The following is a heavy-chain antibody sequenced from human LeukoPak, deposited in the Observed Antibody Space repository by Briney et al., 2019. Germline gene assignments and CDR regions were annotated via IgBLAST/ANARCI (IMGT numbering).Heavy chain of an antibody. CDR3: ASAYYDFWSGFFYFDY. CDR1: GFTFSSYW. V-gene: IGHV3-23*01. J-gene: IGHJ4*02. D-gene: IGHD3-3*01. CDR2: ISGDGITV. Sequence: GGSLRLSCAASGFTFSSYWMSWVRQAPGKGLEWVSAISGDGITVFYADSVKGRFTISRDNSKNTLFLQMYSLRAEDTAVYYCASAYYDFWSGFFYFDYWGQGTLVTVSS.